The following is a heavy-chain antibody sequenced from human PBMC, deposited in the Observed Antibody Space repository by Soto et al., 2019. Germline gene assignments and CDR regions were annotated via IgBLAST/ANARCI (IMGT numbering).Heavy chain of an antibody. D-gene: IGHD6-13*01. CDR1: GGSISSSSYY. CDR2: IYYSGST. V-gene: IGHV4-39*01. J-gene: IGHJ6*02. CDR3: ARRGIAAANYYYYGMDV. Sequence: SETLSLTCTVSGGSISSSSYYWGWFRQPPGKGLEWIGSIYYSGSTYYNPSLKSRVTISVDTSKNQFSLKLSSVTAADTAVYYCARRGIAAANYYYYGMDVWGQGTTVTVSS.